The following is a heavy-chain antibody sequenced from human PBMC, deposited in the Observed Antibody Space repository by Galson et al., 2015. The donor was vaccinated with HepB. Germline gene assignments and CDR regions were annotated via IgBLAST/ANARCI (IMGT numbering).Heavy chain of an antibody. Sequence: QSGAEVKMPGESLKISCQASGYSCTTYWIAWVRQMPGKGLEWMGIIYPGDSETRYSPSFQGQVTISADKSIATACLQWSSLKATDTAMYYCARHGLRRPYFYDPWGGQGAFDIWGQGTMVTVSS. CDR3: ARHGLRRPYFYDPWGGQGAFDI. V-gene: IGHV5-51*01. CDR2: IYPGDSET. D-gene: IGHD3-3*01. J-gene: IGHJ3*02. CDR1: GYSCTTYW.